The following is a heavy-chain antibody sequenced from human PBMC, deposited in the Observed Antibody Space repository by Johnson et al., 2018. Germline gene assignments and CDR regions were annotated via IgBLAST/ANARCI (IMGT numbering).Heavy chain of an antibody. V-gene: IGHV3-30-3*01. CDR2: LSYDGSDK. Sequence: QLLESGGGVVQPGRSLRLSCVASGFTFSSYAMHWVRQAPGKGLEWVAILSYDGSDKFYADSVKGRFTIPRDTSKNTLYLQLNSRRAKDTALDSCSKVLGSSRRHGMDVGGQGTTVTV. CDR3: SKVLGSSRRHGMDV. D-gene: IGHD6-13*01. J-gene: IGHJ6*02. CDR1: GFTFSSYA.